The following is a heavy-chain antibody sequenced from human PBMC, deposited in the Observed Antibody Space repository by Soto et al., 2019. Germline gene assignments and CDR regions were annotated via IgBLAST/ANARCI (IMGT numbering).Heavy chain of an antibody. CDR2: TYYRSKWHN. J-gene: IGHJ6*02. CDR1: GDNVSANNAA. V-gene: IGHV6-1*01. CDR3: ARDPCVSLWTAPHYCYGLDV. Sequence: VQLLQSGPGLVKPSQILSLTCVISGDNVSANNAAWNWIRQSPSRGLEWLGRTYYRSKWHNDYAPSVKSRIINKSDTSLNRFSLQLSSVSPEDTAVYYCARDPCVSLWTAPHYCYGLDVWGQGTTVTVSS. D-gene: IGHD3-3*01.